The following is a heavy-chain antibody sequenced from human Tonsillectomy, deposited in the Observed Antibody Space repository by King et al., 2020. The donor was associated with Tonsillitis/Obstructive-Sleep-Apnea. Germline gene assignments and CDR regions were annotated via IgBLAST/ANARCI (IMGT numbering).Heavy chain of an antibody. D-gene: IGHD3-22*01. J-gene: IGHJ4*02. V-gene: IGHV1-18*01. CDR3: ARDSMSHFFDSSAYYTFDY. CDR2: ISAYNGHT. Sequence: QLVQSGDEVKKPGASVKVSCKASGYTFSNYGITWVRQAPGQGLEWMGWISAYNGHTNYAQKLQGRVTMTTDTSTSTAYMELRSLRSDDTAVYYCARDSMSHFFDSSAYYTFDYWGQGTLVTVSS. CDR1: GYTFSNYG.